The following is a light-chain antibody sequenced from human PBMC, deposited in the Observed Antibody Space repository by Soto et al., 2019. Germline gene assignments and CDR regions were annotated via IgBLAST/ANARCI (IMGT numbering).Light chain of an antibody. CDR3: FAFTTDWTHV. CDR1: SSDIGAYNY. J-gene: IGLJ1*01. Sequence: QSVLTQPASVSGSPGQSITISCTGSSSDIGAYNYVSWFQQYPGKAPKLIISEVSNRPSGVSNRFSGSKSGTAASLTISGLQTEDEADSFCFAFTTDWTHVXGTGTNVTVL. V-gene: IGLV2-14*01. CDR2: EVS.